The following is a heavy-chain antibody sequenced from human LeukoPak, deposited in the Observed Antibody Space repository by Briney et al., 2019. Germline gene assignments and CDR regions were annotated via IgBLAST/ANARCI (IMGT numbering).Heavy chain of an antibody. Sequence: GGSLRLSCAASGFTFNRYAMTWVRQAPGKGLEWVSSISNSGGFTYYADSVKGRFTISRDNSKNTVYLQMNSLGAEDTAIYYCAKGGREWLLNWFDPWGQGTLVTVSS. J-gene: IGHJ5*02. CDR3: AKGGREWLLNWFDP. D-gene: IGHD5-12*01. CDR2: ISNSGGFT. CDR1: GFTFNRYA. V-gene: IGHV3-23*01.